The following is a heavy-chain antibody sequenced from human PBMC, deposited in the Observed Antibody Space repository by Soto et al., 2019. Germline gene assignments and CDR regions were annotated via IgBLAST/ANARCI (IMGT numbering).Heavy chain of an antibody. CDR3: ATSYYYDSSGWGPFDY. J-gene: IGHJ4*02. V-gene: IGHV4-59*01. CDR2: LYYSGST. D-gene: IGHD3-22*01. Sequence: SETLSLTGTVSGGSISSYYWSWIRQPPGKGPEWLGYLYYSGSTNYNPSLKSRVTISVDTSKTQFSLKLSSVPAADTAVYYCATSYYYDSSGWGPFDYWGQGTLVTVSS. CDR1: GGSISSYY.